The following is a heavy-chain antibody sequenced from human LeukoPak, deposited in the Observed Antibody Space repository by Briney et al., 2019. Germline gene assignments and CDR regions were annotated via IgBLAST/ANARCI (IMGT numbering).Heavy chain of an antibody. CDR3: AKDPYSGSPRGFDY. J-gene: IGHJ4*02. V-gene: IGHV3-74*01. D-gene: IGHD1-26*01. Sequence: GGSLRLSCAASGFTFSSYWMHWVRQAPGKGLVWVSRINSDGSSTSYADSVKGRFTISRDNAKNTLYLQMNSLRADDTAVYYCAKDPYSGSPRGFDYWGQGTLVAASS. CDR1: GFTFSSYW. CDR2: INSDGSST.